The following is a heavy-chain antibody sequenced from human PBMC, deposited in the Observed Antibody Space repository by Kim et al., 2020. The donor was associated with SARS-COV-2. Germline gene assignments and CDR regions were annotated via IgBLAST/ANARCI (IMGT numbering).Heavy chain of an antibody. V-gene: IGHV4-61*01. D-gene: IGHD3-22*01. Sequence: SETLSLTCTVSGGSVSSGSYYWSWIRQPPGKGLEWIGSIYYSGSTNYNPSPKSRVPISVDTSKNQFSLKLSSVTAADTAVYYCARENYDSSGYYFGHWGQGTLVSVSS. J-gene: IGHJ4*02. CDR3: ARENYDSSGYYFGH. CDR1: GGSVSSGSYY. CDR2: IYYSGST.